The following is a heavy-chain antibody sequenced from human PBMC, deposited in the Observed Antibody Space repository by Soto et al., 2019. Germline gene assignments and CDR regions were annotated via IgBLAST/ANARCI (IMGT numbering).Heavy chain of an antibody. J-gene: IGHJ4*02. Sequence: SETLSLTCTVSGDSINKDQWSWVRQPPGKGLEWIGCFYFSTNYNPALNSRVTISVDRSKNHFSLKLTSVTAADTAVYFCARSNTRYSSPDYWGQGTLVTVSS. CDR2: FYFST. CDR1: GDSINKDQ. D-gene: IGHD3-22*01. V-gene: IGHV4-59*08. CDR3: ARSNTRYSSPDY.